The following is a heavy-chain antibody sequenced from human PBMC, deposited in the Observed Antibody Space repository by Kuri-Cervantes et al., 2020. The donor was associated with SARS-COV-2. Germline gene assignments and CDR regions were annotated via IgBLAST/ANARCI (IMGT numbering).Heavy chain of an antibody. CDR3: ARDKLNSGKDNVYYYGMDV. V-gene: IGHV3-15*07. CDR2: IKSKTDGGTT. Sequence: GESLKISCAASGFTFSNAWMNWVRQAPGKGLEWVGRIKSKTDGGTTDYAAPVKGRFTISRDDSKNTLYLQMNSLRAEDTAVYYCARDKLNSGKDNVYYYGMDVWGQGTTVTVSS. J-gene: IGHJ6*02. D-gene: IGHD1-1*01. CDR1: GFTFSNAW.